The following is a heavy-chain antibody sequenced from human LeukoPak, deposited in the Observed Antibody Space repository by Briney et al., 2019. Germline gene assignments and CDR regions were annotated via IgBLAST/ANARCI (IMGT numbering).Heavy chain of an antibody. D-gene: IGHD3-22*01. V-gene: IGHV3-21*01. CDR3: ARGPVYYDSSGYSY. J-gene: IGHJ4*02. CDR1: GFSFTSYE. CDR2: ISSSSSYI. Sequence: GGSLRLSCAASGFSFTSYEMNWVRQAPGKGLEWVSSISSSSSYIYYADSVKGRFTISRDNAKNSLYLQMNSLRAEDTAVYYCARGPVYYDSSGYSYWGQGTLVTVSS.